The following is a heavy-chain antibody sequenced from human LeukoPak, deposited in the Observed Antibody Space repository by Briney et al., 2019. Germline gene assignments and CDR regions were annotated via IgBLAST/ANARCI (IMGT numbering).Heavy chain of an antibody. V-gene: IGHV3-49*04. Sequence: GGSLRLSCTASGFTFCDYAMSWVRQAPGKGREWVGFIRSKAYGGTTEYAASVKGRFTISRDDSKSIAYLQMNSLKTEDTAVYYCTRVAIDFGIYYYGMDVWGQGTTVTVSS. J-gene: IGHJ6*02. CDR2: IRSKAYGGTT. CDR1: GFTFCDYA. CDR3: TRVAIDFGIYYYGMDV. D-gene: IGHD3-10*01.